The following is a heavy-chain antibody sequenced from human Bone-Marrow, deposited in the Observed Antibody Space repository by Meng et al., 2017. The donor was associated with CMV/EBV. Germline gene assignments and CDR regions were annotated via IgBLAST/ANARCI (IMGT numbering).Heavy chain of an antibody. V-gene: IGHV3-30*02. J-gene: IGHJ4*02. D-gene: IGHD5-24*01. CDR1: GFTFSNYG. CDR3: AKDLRDGYNYEYYFDY. Sequence: GESLKISCAASGFTFSNYGMHWVRQAPGKGLEWVAFIRYDGSNKYYADSVKGRFTISRDNSKNTLYLQMNSLRAEDTAVYYCAKDLRDGYNYEYYFDYWGQGTLVTVSS. CDR2: IRYDGSNK.